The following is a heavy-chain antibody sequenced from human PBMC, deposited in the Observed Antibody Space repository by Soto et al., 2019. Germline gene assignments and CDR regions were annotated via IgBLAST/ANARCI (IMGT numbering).Heavy chain of an antibody. CDR2: IYYSGST. J-gene: IGHJ4*02. CDR1: GGSISSYY. D-gene: IGHD1-7*01. V-gene: IGHV4-59*01. CDR3: ARAPQLELLFFDY. Sequence: PSETLSLTCTVSGGSISSYYWGWIRQPPGKGLEWIGYIYYSGSTNYNPSLKSRVTISVDTSKNQFSLKLSSVTAADTAVYYCARAPQLELLFFDYWGQGTLVTVSS.